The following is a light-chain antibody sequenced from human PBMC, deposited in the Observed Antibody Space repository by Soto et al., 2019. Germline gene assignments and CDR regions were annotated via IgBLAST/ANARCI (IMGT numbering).Light chain of an antibody. CDR3: QQYNNWPRT. Sequence: EIVMTQSPATLSVSPGERATLSCRASQSVSSNLAWYQQKPGQAPSLPIYGASTRATGIPARFSGSGSGTDFTLTISSLQSEDFAVYYCQQYNNWPRTFGQGTKV. CDR2: GAS. CDR1: QSVSSN. J-gene: IGKJ1*01. V-gene: IGKV3-15*01.